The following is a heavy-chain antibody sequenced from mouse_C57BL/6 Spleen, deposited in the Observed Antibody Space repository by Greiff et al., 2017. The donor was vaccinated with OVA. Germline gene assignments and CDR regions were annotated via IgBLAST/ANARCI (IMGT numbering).Heavy chain of an antibody. Sequence: EVKLEESGPELVKPGASVKIPCKASGYTFTDYNMDWVKQSHGKSLEWIGDINPNNGGTIYNQKFKGKATLTVDKSSSTAYMELRSLTSEDTAVYYCARWPLSTVVARGYFDVWGTGTTVTVSS. D-gene: IGHD1-1*01. J-gene: IGHJ1*03. CDR1: GYTFTDYN. V-gene: IGHV1-18*01. CDR3: ARWPLSTVVARGYFDV. CDR2: INPNNGGT.